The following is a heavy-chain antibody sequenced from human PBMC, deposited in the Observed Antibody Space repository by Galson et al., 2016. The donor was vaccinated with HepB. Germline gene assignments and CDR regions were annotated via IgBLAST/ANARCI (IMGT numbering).Heavy chain of an antibody. Sequence: SLRLSCAASGFTFSSYAMSWVRQAPGKGLEWVSAISGSGGSTYYADSVKGRFTISRDISRNTLYLQMNTLRAEDTAVYYRAKIAASGLPFYYWGQGTPVTVSS. CDR2: ISGSGGST. CDR3: AKIAASGLPFYY. V-gene: IGHV3-23*01. J-gene: IGHJ4*02. CDR1: GFTFSSYA. D-gene: IGHD6-13*01.